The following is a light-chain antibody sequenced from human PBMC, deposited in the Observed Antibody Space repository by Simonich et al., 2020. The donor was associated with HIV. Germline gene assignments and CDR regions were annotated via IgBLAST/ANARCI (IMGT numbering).Light chain of an antibody. J-gene: IGLJ3*02. V-gene: IGLV2-11*01. CDR3: CSYAGIYTFWV. CDR2: DVS. Sequence: QSALTQPRSVSGSPGQSVTISCTGTSSDVGSYNYVSWYQQHPGKAPKLMIYDVSKRPSGVPDLFSGSKSGNTASLTISGLQAEDEGDYYCCSYAGIYTFWVFGGGTKLTVL. CDR1: SSDVGSYNY.